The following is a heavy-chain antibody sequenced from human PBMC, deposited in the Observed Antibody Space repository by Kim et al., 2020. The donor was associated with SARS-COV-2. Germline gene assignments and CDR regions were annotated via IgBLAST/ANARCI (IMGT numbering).Heavy chain of an antibody. CDR3: AKGVELYYDYVWGTGPFYFDY. V-gene: IGHV3-23*01. CDR2: ISGSGGST. D-gene: IGHD3-16*01. Sequence: GGSLRLSCAASGFTFSSYAMSWVRQAPGKGLEWVSAISGSGGSTYYADSVKGRFTISRDNSKNTLYLQMNSLRAEDTAVYYCAKGVELYYDYVWGTGPFYFDYWGQGTLVTVSS. CDR1: GFTFSSYA. J-gene: IGHJ4*02.